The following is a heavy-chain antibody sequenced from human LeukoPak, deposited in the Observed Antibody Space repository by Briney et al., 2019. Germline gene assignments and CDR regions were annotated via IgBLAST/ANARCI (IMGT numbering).Heavy chain of an antibody. CDR3: AELGITMIGGV. CDR2: ISSSGSTI. D-gene: IGHD3-10*02. J-gene: IGHJ6*04. CDR1: GFTFSSYE. Sequence: GGSLRLSCAASGFTFSSYEMNWVRQAPGKGLECVSYISSSGSTIYYADSVKGRFTISKDNAKNSLYLQMNSLRAEDTAVYYCAELGITMIGGVWGKGTTVTISS. V-gene: IGHV3-48*03.